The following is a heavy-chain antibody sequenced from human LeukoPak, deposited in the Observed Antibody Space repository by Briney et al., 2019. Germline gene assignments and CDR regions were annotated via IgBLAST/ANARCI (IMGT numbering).Heavy chain of an antibody. Sequence: GGSLRLSCAASGFTFSDYYMSWIRQAPGKGLEWVSYISSSGSTIYYADSVKGRFTISRDNSKNTLYLQMNSLRAEDTAVYYCAKDDRWLQFCCWGQGTLVTVSA. CDR1: GFTFSDYY. D-gene: IGHD5-24*01. CDR2: ISSSGSTI. V-gene: IGHV3-11*01. J-gene: IGHJ4*02. CDR3: AKDDRWLQFCC.